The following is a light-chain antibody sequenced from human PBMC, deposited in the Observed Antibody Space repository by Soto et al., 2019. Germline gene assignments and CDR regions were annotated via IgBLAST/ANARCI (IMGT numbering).Light chain of an antibody. CDR2: AAS. J-gene: IGKJ2*01. CDR1: QSISDN. CDR3: QQSYGPPYT. V-gene: IGKV1-39*01. Sequence: EMTQSPSSLSASVGDRVNITCRASQSISDNVNWYQFQPGKAPKLLIYAASSLQTGVPSRFSGSGSGTDFALIISSLQPEDSATYYCQQSYGPPYTFRLGTKVEIK.